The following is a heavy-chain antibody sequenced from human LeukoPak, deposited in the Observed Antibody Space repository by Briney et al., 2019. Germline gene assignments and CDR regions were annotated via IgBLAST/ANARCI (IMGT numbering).Heavy chain of an antibody. D-gene: IGHD6-13*01. V-gene: IGHV3-53*01. CDR1: GFTVSSNY. Sequence: GGSLRLSCAAFGFTVSSNYMSWVRQAPGKGLEWVSIIYSGGSTFYADSVKGRFTISRDNSKNTLYLQMNSLRAEDTAVYYCARDRGVYSRTLEDWGQGTLVTVSS. CDR3: ARDRGVYSRTLED. CDR2: IYSGGST. J-gene: IGHJ4*02.